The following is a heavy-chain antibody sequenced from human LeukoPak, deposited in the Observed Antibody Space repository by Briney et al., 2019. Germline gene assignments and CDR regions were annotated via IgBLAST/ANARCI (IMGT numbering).Heavy chain of an antibody. J-gene: IGHJ4*02. CDR1: GFTFSSYS. CDR2: ISSSRSYT. Sequence: PGGSLRLSCAASGFTFSSYSMNWVRQAPGKGLEWVSSISSSRSYTYYADSVKGRFTISRDSSQNTLYLQMNSLRVEDAAIYYCAKFTWLGEFNNWGQGTLVTVSS. CDR3: AKFTWLGEFNN. D-gene: IGHD3-10*01. V-gene: IGHV3-21*04.